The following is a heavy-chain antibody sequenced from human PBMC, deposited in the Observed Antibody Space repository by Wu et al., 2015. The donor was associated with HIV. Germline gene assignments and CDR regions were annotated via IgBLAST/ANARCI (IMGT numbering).Heavy chain of an antibody. V-gene: IGHV1-18*01. Sequence: QVQLVQSGAEVKKPGASVKVSCKASGYTFTSYGISWVRQAPGQGLEWMGWISAYNGNTNYAQKLQGRVTMTTDTSTSTAYMELRSLRSDDTAVYYCARDRYYYGSGSFRPFDYWGQGTLVTVSS. J-gene: IGHJ4*02. CDR1: GYTFTSYG. CDR3: ARDRYYYGSGSFRPFDY. CDR2: ISAYNGNT. D-gene: IGHD3-10*01.